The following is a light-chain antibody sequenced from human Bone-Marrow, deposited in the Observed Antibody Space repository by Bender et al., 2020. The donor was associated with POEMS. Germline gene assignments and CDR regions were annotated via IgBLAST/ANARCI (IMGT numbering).Light chain of an antibody. V-gene: IGLV1-44*01. CDR3: SSFDISLGGSV. CDR1: DSNFGGNN. Sequence: QSVLTQPPSASGTPGQSVIISCSGTDSNFGGNNVNWYQHLPGTAPRLVVYSNYQRPSGVPARLAGSWSGASASLVIAGLQPDDEADYFCSSFDISLGGSVFGGGTKLTVL. J-gene: IGLJ2*01. CDR2: SNY.